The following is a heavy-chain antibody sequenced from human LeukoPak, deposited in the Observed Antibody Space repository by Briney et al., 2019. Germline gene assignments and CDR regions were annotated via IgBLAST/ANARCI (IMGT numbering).Heavy chain of an antibody. CDR3: ARVGYNDYDLDY. V-gene: IGHV3-7*01. Sequence: TGXSLRLSCAASSFTFSRYWMSWVRQAPGKGLEWVANINEGANAKYYVDSVKGRFTISRDNAKNSLYLQMNSLRVEDTAVYYCARVGYNDYDLDYWGQGALVTVSS. CDR2: INEGANAK. D-gene: IGHD5-12*01. J-gene: IGHJ4*02. CDR1: SFTFSRYW.